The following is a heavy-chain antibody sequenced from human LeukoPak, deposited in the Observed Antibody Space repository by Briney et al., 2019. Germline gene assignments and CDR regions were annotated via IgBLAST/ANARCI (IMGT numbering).Heavy chain of an antibody. CDR3: TRDFDFSSAI. V-gene: IGHV3-23*01. Sequence: GGSLRLSCAASGFTFSSYAMSWVRQAPGKGLEWVSFISGSGGFTYYADSVKGRFTTSRDNAKNTLFLQMNSLRAEDTAVYYCTRDFDFSSAIWGQGTLVTVSS. CDR1: GFTFSSYA. D-gene: IGHD3-3*01. J-gene: IGHJ4*02. CDR2: ISGSGGFT.